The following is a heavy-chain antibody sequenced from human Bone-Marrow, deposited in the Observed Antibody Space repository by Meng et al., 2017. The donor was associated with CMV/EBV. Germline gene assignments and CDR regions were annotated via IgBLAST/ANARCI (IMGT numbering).Heavy chain of an antibody. D-gene: IGHD2-2*01. CDR1: GGSISSSSYY. Sequence: GSLRLSCTVSGGSISSSSYYWGWIRQPPGKGLEWIGSIYYSGSTYYNPSLKSRVTISVDTSKNQFSLKLSSVTAADTAVYYCARAYQLADYYYYGMDVWGQGTTVTVSS. CDR3: ARAYQLADYYYYGMDV. CDR2: IYYSGST. J-gene: IGHJ6*02. V-gene: IGHV4-39*01.